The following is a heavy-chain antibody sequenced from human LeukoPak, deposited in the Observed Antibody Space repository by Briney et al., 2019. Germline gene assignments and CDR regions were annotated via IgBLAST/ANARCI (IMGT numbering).Heavy chain of an antibody. V-gene: IGHV3-30-3*01. CDR1: GFTFSSYA. J-gene: IGHJ5*02. Sequence: GGSLRLSCAASGFTFSSYAMHWVRQAPGKGLEWVAVISYDGSNKYYADSVKGRFTISRDNSKNTLYLQMNSLRAEDTAVYYCARESVSRITMIVVVSRPSDPWGQGTLVTVSS. CDR3: ARESVSRITMIVVVSRPSDP. D-gene: IGHD3-22*01. CDR2: ISYDGSNK.